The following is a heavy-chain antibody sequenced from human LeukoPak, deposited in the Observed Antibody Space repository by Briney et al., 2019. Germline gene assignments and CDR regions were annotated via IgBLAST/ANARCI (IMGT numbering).Heavy chain of an antibody. J-gene: IGHJ4*02. CDR1: GGSISSYY. Sequence: SETLSLTCTVSGGSISSYYWSWIRQPPGKGLEWIGYIYYSGSTNYNPSLKSRVTISVDTSKNQFSLKLRSVTAADTAVYYCARATKEMATNHFFDYWGQGTLVTVSS. V-gene: IGHV4-59*01. CDR3: ARATKEMATNHFFDY. CDR2: IYYSGST. D-gene: IGHD5-24*01.